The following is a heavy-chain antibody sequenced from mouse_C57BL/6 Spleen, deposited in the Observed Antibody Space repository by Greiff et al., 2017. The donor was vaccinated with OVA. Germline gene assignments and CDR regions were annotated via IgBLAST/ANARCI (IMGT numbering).Heavy chain of an antibody. Sequence: DVKLVESGGGLVQPGGSLSLSCAASGFTFTDYYMSWVRQPPGKALEWLGFIRNNANCYTTEYSASVKGRFTNSRDNSQSILYLQMNALRAEDSAAYYCARSTGYAYWGQGTLVTVSA. CDR3: ARSTGYAY. V-gene: IGHV7-3*01. J-gene: IGHJ3*01. CDR2: IRNNANCYTT. CDR1: GFTFTDYY.